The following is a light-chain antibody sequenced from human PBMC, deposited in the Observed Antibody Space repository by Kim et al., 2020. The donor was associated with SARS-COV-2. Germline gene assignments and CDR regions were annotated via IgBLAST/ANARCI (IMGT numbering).Light chain of an antibody. J-gene: IGLJ2*01. V-gene: IGLV10-54*01. Sequence: TPSLTATVTSNKVDKQEAAWLQQHQGHPPNPLSYRNNNRPSGISERLSASRSGNTASLTITGLQPEDEADYYCSAWDSSLSAVVFGGGTQLTVL. CDR2: RNN. CDR1: SNKVDKQE. CDR3: SAWDSSLSAVV.